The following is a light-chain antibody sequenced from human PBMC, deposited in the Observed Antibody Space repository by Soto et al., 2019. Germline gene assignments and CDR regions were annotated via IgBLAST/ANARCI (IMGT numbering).Light chain of an antibody. Sequence: DIQMTQSPSSLSASVGDRVTITCRASQSVGSLLNWFQQKPGKAPKLLIYAASTLQSGAPSRFSGSGAGTDFTLIISSLQPEDFATDYCQQSYSLPYTFRQGTKLEI. J-gene: IGKJ2*01. CDR1: QSVGSL. CDR2: AAS. CDR3: QQSYSLPYT. V-gene: IGKV1-39*01.